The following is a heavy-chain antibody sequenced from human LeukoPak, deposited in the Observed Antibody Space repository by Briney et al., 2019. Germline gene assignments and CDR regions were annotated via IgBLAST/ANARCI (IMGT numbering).Heavy chain of an antibody. CDR2: IYYTGST. J-gene: IGHJ6*03. CDR1: AGSINGYY. Sequence: SETLSLTRSVSAGSINGYYWSWIRQPPGKGLEWIGFIYYTGSTNYDPSLRSRVTISVDTSKNQVSLKLSSVTAADTAVYYCARRRAYNGYAPGLYYYIMGVWGKGTAVVVSS. CDR3: ARRRAYNGYAPGLYYYIMGV. V-gene: IGHV4-59*01. D-gene: IGHD5-12*01.